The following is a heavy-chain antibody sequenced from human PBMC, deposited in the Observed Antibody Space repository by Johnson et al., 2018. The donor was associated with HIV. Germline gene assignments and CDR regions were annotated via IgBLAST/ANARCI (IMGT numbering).Heavy chain of an antibody. CDR3: ARPGYYYDSSGYDAFDI. V-gene: IGHV3-7*01. J-gene: IGHJ3*02. D-gene: IGHD3-22*01. CDR1: GFTFSSYW. CDR2: IKQDGSEK. Sequence: VQLVESGGGLVQPGGSLRLSCAASGFTFSSYWMSWVRQAPGKGLEWVANIKQDGSEKYYVDSVKGRFTLSRDNAKNSLYLQMNSLRAEDTAVYYCARPGYYYDSSGYDAFDIWSQGTMVTVSS.